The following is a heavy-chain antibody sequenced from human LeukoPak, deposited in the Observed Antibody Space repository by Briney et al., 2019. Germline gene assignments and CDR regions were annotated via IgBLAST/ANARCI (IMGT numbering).Heavy chain of an antibody. V-gene: IGHV5-51*01. CDR1: GYSFTNHW. CDR2: IYPGDSDT. J-gene: IGHJ6*03. Sequence: GESLKISCKASGYSFTNHWIAWVRQMPGKGLEWLGLIYPGDSDTRYNPSFQGQVTISADKSTSTAYLQWSSLKASDTAMYYCARVHRTTRPDYYYMDVWGKGTTVTVSS. CDR3: ARVHRTTRPDYYYMDV. D-gene: IGHD1-14*01.